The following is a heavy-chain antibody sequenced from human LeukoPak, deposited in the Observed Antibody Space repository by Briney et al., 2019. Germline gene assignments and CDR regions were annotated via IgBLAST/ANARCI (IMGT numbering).Heavy chain of an antibody. CDR3: AKDTRAIFGVVIIRRRYYFDY. D-gene: IGHD3-3*01. CDR2: FSGSGGST. V-gene: IGHV3-23*01. J-gene: IGHJ4*02. Sequence: PGGSLRLSCADSGFTISSYAKSWDRQAPGKGLECVSAFSGSGGSTYYADSVKGRFTISRDNSKNTLYLQMNSLRAEDTAVYYCAKDTRAIFGVVIIRRRYYFDYWGQGTLVTVSS. CDR1: GFTISSYA.